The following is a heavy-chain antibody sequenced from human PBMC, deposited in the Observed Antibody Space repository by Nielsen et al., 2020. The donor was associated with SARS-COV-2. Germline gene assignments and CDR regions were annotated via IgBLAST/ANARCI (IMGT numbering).Heavy chain of an antibody. V-gene: IGHV1-2*04. Sequence: ASVKVSCKASGYTFTGYYMHWVRQAPGQGLEWMGWINPNSGGTNYAQKFQGWVTMTRDTSISTAYMELSRLRSDDTAVYYCARGASLIAAAGPPLGYYGMDVWGQGTTVTVSS. CDR2: INPNSGGT. J-gene: IGHJ6*02. D-gene: IGHD6-13*01. CDR1: GYTFTGYY. CDR3: ARGASLIAAAGPPLGYYGMDV.